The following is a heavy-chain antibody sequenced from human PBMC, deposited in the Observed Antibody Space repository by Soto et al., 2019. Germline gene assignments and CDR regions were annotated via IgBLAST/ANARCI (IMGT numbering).Heavy chain of an antibody. V-gene: IGHV4-59*12. D-gene: IGHD3-3*01. CDR3: ALRIWSAYVG. J-gene: IGHJ4*02. CDR1: GGSISSYY. Sequence: SETLSLTCTVSGGSISSYYWSWIRQPPGKGLEWIGYIYYSGSTNYNPSLKSRVTISVDTSKNQFSLKLSSVTAADTAVYYCALRIWSAYVGWGQGTLVTVSS. CDR2: IYYSGST.